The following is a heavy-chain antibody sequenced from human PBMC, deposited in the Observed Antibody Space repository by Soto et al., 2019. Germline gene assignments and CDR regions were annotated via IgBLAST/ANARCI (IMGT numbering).Heavy chain of an antibody. V-gene: IGHV1-46*03. CDR3: AREIKDCGGDCELDGMDV. D-gene: IGHD2-21*02. Sequence: ASVKVSCKASGYTFTIYYMHWVRQAPGQGLEWMGIINPSGGSTSYAQKFQGRVTMTRDTSTSTVYMELSSLRSEDTAVYYCAREIKDCGGDCELDGMDVWGQGTTVTVSS. J-gene: IGHJ6*02. CDR1: GYTFTIYY. CDR2: INPSGGST.